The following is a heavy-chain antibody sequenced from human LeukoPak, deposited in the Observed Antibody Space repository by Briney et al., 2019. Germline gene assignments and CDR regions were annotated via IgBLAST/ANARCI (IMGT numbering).Heavy chain of an antibody. J-gene: IGHJ3*02. Sequence: GGSLRLPCAASGFTFSSYEMNWVRQAPGKGLEWVSYISSSGSTIYYADSVKGRFTISRDNAKNSLYLQMNGLRAEDTAVYYCARDLDDYGRDAFDIWGQGTMVTVSS. V-gene: IGHV3-48*03. D-gene: IGHD4-17*01. CDR3: ARDLDDYGRDAFDI. CDR1: GFTFSSYE. CDR2: ISSSGSTI.